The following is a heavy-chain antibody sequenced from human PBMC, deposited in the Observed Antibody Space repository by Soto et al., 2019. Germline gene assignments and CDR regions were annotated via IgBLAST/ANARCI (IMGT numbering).Heavy chain of an antibody. CDR2: IWYDGSNK. Sequence: QVQLVESGGGVVQPGRSLRLSCAASGFTFSSYGMHWVRQAPGKGLEWVAVIWYDGSNKYYADSVKGRFTISRDNSKNTLYLQMNSRRAEGTAVYYWARDGGCRDGYTVGCNWFDPWGQGTLVTVSS. J-gene: IGHJ5*02. CDR1: GFTFSSYG. CDR3: ARDGGCRDGYTVGCNWFDP. D-gene: IGHD5-12*01. V-gene: IGHV3-33*01.